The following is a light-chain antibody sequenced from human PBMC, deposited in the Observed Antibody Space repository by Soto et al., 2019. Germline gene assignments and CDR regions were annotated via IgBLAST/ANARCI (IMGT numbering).Light chain of an antibody. Sequence: EILMTQSPSTLSVSPGERATLSCRASQSVRNNYLAWYQQKPGQAPRLLISGASSRAAGIPERVSGSGSETDFTLTISRLEPEDFALYFCQQYGNQRITFGQGTRLEIK. J-gene: IGKJ5*01. V-gene: IGKV3-20*01. CDR3: QQYGNQRIT. CDR1: QSVRNNY. CDR2: GAS.